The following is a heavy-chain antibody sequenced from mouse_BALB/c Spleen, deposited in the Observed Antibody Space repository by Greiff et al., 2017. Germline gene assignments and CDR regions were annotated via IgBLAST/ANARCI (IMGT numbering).Heavy chain of an antibody. CDR3: NAGYAPFAY. Sequence: EVQLQESGAELVRSGASVKLSCTASGFNIKDYYMHWVKQRPEQGLEWIGWIDPENGDTEYAPKFQGKATMTADTSSNTAYLQLSSLTSEDTAVYYCNAGYAPFAYWGQGTLVTVSA. J-gene: IGHJ3*01. V-gene: IGHV14-4*02. D-gene: IGHD2-2*01. CDR1: GFNIKDYY. CDR2: IDPENGDT.